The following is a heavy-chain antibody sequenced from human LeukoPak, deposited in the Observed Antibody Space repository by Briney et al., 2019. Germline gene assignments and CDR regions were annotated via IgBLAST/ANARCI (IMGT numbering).Heavy chain of an antibody. CDR2: LYNSGNT. J-gene: IGHJ5*02. Sequence: PSETLSLTCTVSGASISSYYWTWIRQPPGKGLEWLGYLYNSGNTNYNPSLKSRVTMSVDTSTNQFSLRLTSVTAADTAVYYCARGRLTTPNWFGPWGQGILVTVSS. V-gene: IGHV4-59*01. CDR3: ARGRLTTPNWFGP. D-gene: IGHD1/OR15-1a*01. CDR1: GASISSYY.